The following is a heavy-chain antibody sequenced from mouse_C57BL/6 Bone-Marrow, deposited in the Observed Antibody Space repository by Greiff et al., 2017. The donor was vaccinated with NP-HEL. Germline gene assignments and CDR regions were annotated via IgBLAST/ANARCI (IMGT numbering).Heavy chain of an antibody. V-gene: IGHV7-1*01. CDR3: ARVFYDYAAMDY. D-gene: IGHD2-3*01. CDR1: GFTFSDFY. Sequence: DVKLVESGGGLVQSGRSLRLSCATSGFTFSDFYMEWVRQAPGKGLEWIAASRNKANDYTTEYSASVKGRFIVSRDTSQSILYLQMNALRAEDTAIYYCARVFYDYAAMDYWGQGTSVTVSS. J-gene: IGHJ4*01. CDR2: SRNKANDYTT.